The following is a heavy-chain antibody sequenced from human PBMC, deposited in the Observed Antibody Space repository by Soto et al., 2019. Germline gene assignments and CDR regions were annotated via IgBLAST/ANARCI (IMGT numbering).Heavy chain of an antibody. CDR3: ARDKTGSSSGYYYGMDV. Sequence: QVQLVQSGAEVKKPGSSVKVSCKASGGTFSSYAISWVRQAPGQGLEWMGGIIPIFGTANYAQKFQGRVTITADESTSTAYMELSSLRSEHTAVYYCARDKTGSSSGYYYGMDVWGQGTTVTVSS. D-gene: IGHD2-15*01. CDR1: GGTFSSYA. CDR2: IIPIFGTA. V-gene: IGHV1-69*01. J-gene: IGHJ6*02.